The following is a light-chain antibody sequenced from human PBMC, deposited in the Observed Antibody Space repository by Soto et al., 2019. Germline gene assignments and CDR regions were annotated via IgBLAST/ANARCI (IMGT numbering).Light chain of an antibody. V-gene: IGLV1-40*01. Sequence: QSVLTQPPSVSGATGQRVTISCTGSNSNIGAGYDVNWYQQLPGLVPKLLIYSSTRRPSGVPERFSGSKSDTSASLAITGLQAEDEAHYYCHSYDSSLTVVLFGGGTKVTVL. CDR1: NSNIGAGYD. CDR2: SST. CDR3: HSYDSSLTVVL. J-gene: IGLJ2*01.